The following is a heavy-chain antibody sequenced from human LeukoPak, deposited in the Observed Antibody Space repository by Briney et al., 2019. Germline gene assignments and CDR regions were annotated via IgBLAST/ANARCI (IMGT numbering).Heavy chain of an antibody. CDR2: IRSKAHSYAT. CDR3: TIVEYCGGDCYP. Sequence: PGESLRLSCAASGFTFSSYWMQWVRQASGKGLEGVGRIRSKAHSYATAYAASVKGRFTLSRDDSKNTAYLQMNSLQTEDTAVYYCTIVEYCGGDCYPWGQGTLVTVSS. CDR1: GFTFSSYW. D-gene: IGHD2-21*02. J-gene: IGHJ5*02. V-gene: IGHV3-73*01.